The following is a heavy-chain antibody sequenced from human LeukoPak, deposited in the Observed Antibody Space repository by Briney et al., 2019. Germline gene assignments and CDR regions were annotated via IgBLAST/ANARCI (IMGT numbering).Heavy chain of an antibody. D-gene: IGHD6-13*01. J-gene: IGHJ3*01. CDR2: IESDGAST. V-gene: IGHV3-74*01. CDR1: GFTFTTSW. Sequence: GGSLRLSCAASGFTFTTSWMHWFRQAPGKGLVWVSRIESDGASTTYADSVKGRFTISRDNAKNTLYLQMNSLRAEDTAVYYCARDQYSSTWYRGAFDVWGQGTMVSVSS. CDR3: ARDQYSSTWYRGAFDV.